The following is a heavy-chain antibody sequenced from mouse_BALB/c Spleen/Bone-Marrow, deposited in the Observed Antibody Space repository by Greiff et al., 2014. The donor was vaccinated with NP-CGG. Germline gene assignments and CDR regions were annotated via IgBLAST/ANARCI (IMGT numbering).Heavy chain of an antibody. CDR1: GFNIKDYY. V-gene: IGHV14-4*02. J-gene: IGHJ2*01. Sequence: EVMLVESGAELVRSGASVKLSCTASGFNIKDYYMHWVKQRPEQGLEWIGWTDPGNGDTEYAPKFQGKATMTADTSSNTAYLQLSSLTSEDTAVYYCNAEHGNYHYFDYWGQGTTLTVSS. D-gene: IGHD6-1*01. CDR3: NAEHGNYHYFDY. CDR2: TDPGNGDT.